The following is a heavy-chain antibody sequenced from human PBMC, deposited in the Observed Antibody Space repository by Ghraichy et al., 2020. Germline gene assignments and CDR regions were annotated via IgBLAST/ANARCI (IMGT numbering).Heavy chain of an antibody. V-gene: IGHV5-51*01. CDR1: GYSFTSYW. CDR2: IYPGDSDT. CDR3: ARGGVDYDILTGYYTPSAWYFDL. D-gene: IGHD3-9*01. Sequence: GESLNISCKGSGYSFTSYWIGWVRQMPGKGLEWMGIIYPGDSDTRYSPSFQGQVTISADKSISTAYLQWSSLKASDTAMYYCARGGVDYDILTGYYTPSAWYFDLWGRGTLVTVSS. J-gene: IGHJ2*01.